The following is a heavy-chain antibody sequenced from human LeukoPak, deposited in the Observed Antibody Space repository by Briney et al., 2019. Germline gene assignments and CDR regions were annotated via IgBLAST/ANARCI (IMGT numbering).Heavy chain of an antibody. CDR3: AREPEPFGWLGYFQH. J-gene: IGHJ1*01. V-gene: IGHV4-34*01. Sequence: PSETLSLTCAVYGGSFSGYYWSWIRQPPGKGLEWIGEINHSGSTNYNPSLKSRVTMSVDTSKNQFSLKLSSVTAADTAVYYCAREPEPFGWLGYFQHCGQGTLVTVSS. CDR1: GGSFSGYY. CDR2: INHSGST. D-gene: IGHD3-9*01.